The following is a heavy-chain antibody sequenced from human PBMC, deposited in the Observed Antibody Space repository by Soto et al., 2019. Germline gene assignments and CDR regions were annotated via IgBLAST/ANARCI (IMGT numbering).Heavy chain of an antibody. V-gene: IGHV4-59*01. CDR1: GGSIIRYY. CDR3: ARSLIAVAGRDYYYYGMDV. J-gene: IGHJ6*02. Sequence: SETLSLTCTVSGGSIIRYYWSWMRQPPGKGLEWIGYIYYSGSTNYNPSLKSRVTISVDTSKNQFSLKLSSVTAADTAVYYCARSLIAVAGRDYYYYGMDVWGQGTTVTVSS. D-gene: IGHD6-19*01. CDR2: IYYSGST.